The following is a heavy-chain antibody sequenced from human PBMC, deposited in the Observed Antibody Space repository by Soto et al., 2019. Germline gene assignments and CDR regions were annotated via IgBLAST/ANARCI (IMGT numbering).Heavy chain of an antibody. J-gene: IGHJ4*02. D-gene: IGHD3-10*01. Sequence: QVRLQESGPGLVRPSETLSLTCTASGVSISSAGYYWSWIRHHPGKGLEWIGTTFYSASTYYNPSLKSATSISVDTSKNQFSLNLSSVTAADTAVYYCASPSMLRGVIAFDQWGPGIQVTVS. CDR1: GVSISSAGYY. CDR3: ASPSMLRGVIAFDQ. CDR2: TFYSAST. V-gene: IGHV4-31*01.